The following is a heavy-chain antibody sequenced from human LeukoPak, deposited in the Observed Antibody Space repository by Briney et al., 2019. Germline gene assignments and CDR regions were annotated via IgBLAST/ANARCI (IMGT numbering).Heavy chain of an antibody. CDR1: GFTVSSNY. Sequence: GGSLRLSCVASGFTVSSNYINWVRQAPGKGLEWVSVIYSGGKTYYADSVKGRFTISRDNSKNTLYLHMNRLRAEDTAVYYCARLYIWNYFDYWGQGTLVTVSS. D-gene: IGHD3-10*01. CDR3: ARLYIWNYFDY. V-gene: IGHV3-53*01. J-gene: IGHJ4*02. CDR2: IYSGGKT.